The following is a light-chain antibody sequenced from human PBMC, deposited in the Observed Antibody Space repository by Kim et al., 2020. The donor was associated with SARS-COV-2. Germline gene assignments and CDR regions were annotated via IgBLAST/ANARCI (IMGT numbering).Light chain of an antibody. CDR3: QAWDSSTGVV. CDR1: KLGDIY. V-gene: IGLV3-1*01. CDR2: QDS. Sequence: VSPGQTSSITCSGDKLGDIYACWYRQKPGQSPVLVIYQDSKRPSGIPERFSGSNSGNTATLTISGTQAMDEADYYCQAWDSSTGVVFGGGTQLTVL. J-gene: IGLJ2*01.